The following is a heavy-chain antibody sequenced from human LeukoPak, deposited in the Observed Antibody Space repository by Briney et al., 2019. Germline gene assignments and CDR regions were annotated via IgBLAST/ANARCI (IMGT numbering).Heavy chain of an antibody. CDR2: IWYDGSNK. Sequence: GRSLRLSCAASGFTFSSYGMHWVRQAPGKGLEWVAVIWYDGSNKYYADSVKGRFTISRDNSKNTLYLQMNSLRAEDTAVYYCAKDRGVSMVSEYYFDYWGQETLVTLSS. CDR1: GFTFSSYG. D-gene: IGHD4/OR15-4a*01. CDR3: AKDRGVSMVSEYYFDY. V-gene: IGHV3-33*06. J-gene: IGHJ4*02.